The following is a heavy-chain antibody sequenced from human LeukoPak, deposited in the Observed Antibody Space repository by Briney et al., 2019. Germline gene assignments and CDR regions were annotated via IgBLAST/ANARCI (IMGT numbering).Heavy chain of an antibody. CDR3: AKVLCIFGVVTSNCGFDP. CDR1: GFTFSSYG. Sequence: PGRSPRLSCAASGFTFSSYGMHWVRQAPGKGLEWVAFIRYDGSNKYYADSVKGRFTISRDNSKNTLYLQMNSLRAEDTAVYYCAKVLCIFGVVTSNCGFDPWGQGTLVTVSS. V-gene: IGHV3-30*02. J-gene: IGHJ5*02. D-gene: IGHD3-3*02. CDR2: IRYDGSNK.